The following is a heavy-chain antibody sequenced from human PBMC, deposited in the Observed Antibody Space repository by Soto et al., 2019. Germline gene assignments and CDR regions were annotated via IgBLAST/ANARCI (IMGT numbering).Heavy chain of an antibody. Sequence: ASVKVSCKASGYTFTSYAMHWVRQAPGQRLEWMGWINAGNGNTKYSQKFQGRVTITRDTSASTAYMELSSPRSEDTAVYYCASTYSSSSGVGWFDPWGQGTLVTVSS. D-gene: IGHD6-6*01. CDR2: INAGNGNT. CDR1: GYTFTSYA. J-gene: IGHJ5*02. CDR3: ASTYSSSSGVGWFDP. V-gene: IGHV1-3*01.